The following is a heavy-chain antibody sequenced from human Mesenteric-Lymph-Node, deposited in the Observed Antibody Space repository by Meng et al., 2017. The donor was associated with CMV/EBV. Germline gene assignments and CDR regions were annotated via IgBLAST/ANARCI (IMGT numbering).Heavy chain of an antibody. V-gene: IGHV4-39*01. J-gene: IGHJ4*02. Sequence: SETLSLTCTVSGGSISSNNYYWGWIRQPPGKGLEWIGSIYYSGSTYYNPSLKSRVTISVDTSKNHFSLKLSSVTAADTAVYYCARLGIATGGNRYLDYWGQGALVTVSS. D-gene: IGHD6-13*01. CDR1: GGSISSNNYY. CDR2: IYYSGST. CDR3: ARLGIATGGNRYLDY.